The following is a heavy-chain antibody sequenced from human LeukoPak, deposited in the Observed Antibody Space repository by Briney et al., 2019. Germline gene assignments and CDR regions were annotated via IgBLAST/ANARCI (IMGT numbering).Heavy chain of an antibody. CDR3: ARDSPGVEMATTTVNYYYGMDV. J-gene: IGHJ6*02. D-gene: IGHD5-24*01. Sequence: PGGSLRLSCAASGFTVSNNYMGGVRQAPGKGLEWVSVIYSSGSTYYADSVKGRFTISRDNSKNTLYLQMDSLRAEDTAVYYCARDSPGVEMATTTVNYYYGMDVWGQGTTVTVSS. V-gene: IGHV3-66*01. CDR2: IYSSGST. CDR1: GFTVSNNY.